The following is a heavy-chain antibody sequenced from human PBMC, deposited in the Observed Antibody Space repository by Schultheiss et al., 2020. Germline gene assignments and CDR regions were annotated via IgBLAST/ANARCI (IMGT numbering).Heavy chain of an antibody. CDR2: ISYDGSNK. J-gene: IGHJ4*02. CDR3: AKLGGGSPFDY. D-gene: IGHD1-26*01. Sequence: GESLKISCAASGFTFSSYGMHWVRQAPGKGLEWVAVISYDGSNKYYADSVKGRFTISRDNSKNTLYLQMNSLRAEETAVYYCAKLGGGSPFDYWGQGTLVTVSS. CDR1: GFTFSSYG. V-gene: IGHV3-30*18.